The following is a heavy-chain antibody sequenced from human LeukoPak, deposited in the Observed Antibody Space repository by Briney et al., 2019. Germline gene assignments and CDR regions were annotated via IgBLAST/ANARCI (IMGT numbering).Heavy chain of an antibody. V-gene: IGHV3-13*01. Sequence: PGGSLRLSCAASGFTFNTYDMHWVRHATGKGLEWVSAIGTAGDTYYSASVKGRFTISRENAKNSLYLQMNSLRAGDTAVYYCARDIITLGLSAGFDLSGRGTLVTVSS. CDR1: GFTFNTYD. CDR3: ARDIITLGLSAGFDL. D-gene: IGHD3-10*01. J-gene: IGHJ2*01. CDR2: IGTAGDT.